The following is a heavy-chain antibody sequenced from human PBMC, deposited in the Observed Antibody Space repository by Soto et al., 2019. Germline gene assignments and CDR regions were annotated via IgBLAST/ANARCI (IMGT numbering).Heavy chain of an antibody. Sequence: GGSLRLSCAASGFTFSNYAMNWVRQAPGKGLEWVSSISARGGSKYDADSVKGRFTISRDNFKNTLYLQMNSLRAEDTAVYYCAKAHLSHWTPDLWGQGTLVTVSS. CDR3: AKAHLSHWTPDL. CDR2: ISARGGSK. J-gene: IGHJ5*02. D-gene: IGHD1-1*01. V-gene: IGHV3-23*01. CDR1: GFTFSNYA.